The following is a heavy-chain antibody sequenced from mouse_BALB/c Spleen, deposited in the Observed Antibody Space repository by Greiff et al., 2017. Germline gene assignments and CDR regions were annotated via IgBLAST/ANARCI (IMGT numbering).Heavy chain of an antibody. CDR1: GFTFSSYT. CDR3: TGYLYSYGLYYFDY. V-gene: IGHV5-6-4*01. D-gene: IGHD2-12*01. CDR2: ISSGGSYT. Sequence: EVMLVESGGGLVKPGGSLKLSCAASGFTFSSYTMSWVRQTPEKRLEWVATISSGGSYTYYPDSVKGRFTISRDNAKNTLYLQMSSLKSEDTAVYYCTGYLYSYGLYYFDYWGQGTTLTVSS. J-gene: IGHJ2*01.